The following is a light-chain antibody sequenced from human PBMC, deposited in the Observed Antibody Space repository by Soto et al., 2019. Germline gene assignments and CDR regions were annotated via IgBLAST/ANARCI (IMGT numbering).Light chain of an antibody. CDR1: SSDVGAYHY. CDR2: DVS. J-gene: IGLJ1*01. CDR3: SSYTSSGSYV. Sequence: QSALTQPASVSGSPGQSITISCTGTSSDVGAYHYVSWYQQHPGKAPKLMIYDVSNRPSGVSNRFSGSKSGNTASLTISGLQAEDEADYYCSSYTSSGSYVFGTGTKLTVL. V-gene: IGLV2-14*01.